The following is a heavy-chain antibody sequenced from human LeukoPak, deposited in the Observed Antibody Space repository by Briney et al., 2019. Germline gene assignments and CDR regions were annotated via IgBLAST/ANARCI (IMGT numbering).Heavy chain of an antibody. D-gene: IGHD4-23*01. CDR3: AREGPGLYGGNSAGWFDP. CDR2: INPNSGGT. Sequence: ASVKVSCKASGYTFTGYYMHWVRQAPGQGLEWMGWINPNSGGTNYAQKFQGRVTMTRDTSISTAYMELSRLRSDDTAVYYCAREGPGLYGGNSAGWFDPWGQGTLVTVSS. J-gene: IGHJ5*02. V-gene: IGHV1-2*02. CDR1: GYTFTGYY.